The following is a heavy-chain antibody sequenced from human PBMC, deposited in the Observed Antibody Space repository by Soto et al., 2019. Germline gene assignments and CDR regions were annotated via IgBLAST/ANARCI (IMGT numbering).Heavy chain of an antibody. CDR1: RLTFSTYD. CDR2: IWSDASRE. V-gene: IGHV3-33*01. CDR3: AGEPKGGAYDMDV. D-gene: IGHD3-16*01. Sequence: QVQLVESGGGVVQPGTSLRLSCAASRLTFSTYDMHWVRQAPGKGLEWVALIWSDASREFYADSVKGRFSISRDNSKNTLFLQMNGLSDEDPAVYYCAGEPKGGAYDMDVWGQGTTVTVSS. J-gene: IGHJ6*02.